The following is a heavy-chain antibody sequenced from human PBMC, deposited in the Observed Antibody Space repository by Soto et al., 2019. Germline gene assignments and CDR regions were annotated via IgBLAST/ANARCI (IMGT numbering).Heavy chain of an antibody. J-gene: IGHJ4*02. CDR1: GFTFSSYA. CDR2: ISYDGSNK. D-gene: IGHD6-13*01. V-gene: IGHV3-30-3*01. Sequence: PGGSLRLSCAASGFTFSSYAMHWVRQAPGKGLEWVAVISYDGSNKYYADSVKGRFTISRDNSKNTLYLQMNSLRAEDTAVYYCARDPGLAAAGIFDYWGQGTLVTVS. CDR3: ARDPGLAAAGIFDY.